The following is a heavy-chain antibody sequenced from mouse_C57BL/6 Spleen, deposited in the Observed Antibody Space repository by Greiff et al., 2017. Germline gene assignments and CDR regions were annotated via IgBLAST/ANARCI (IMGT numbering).Heavy chain of an antibody. CDR3: AGITTVPG. D-gene: IGHD1-1*01. CDR2: ISSGSSNT. J-gene: IGHJ4*01. CDR1: GFTFSDYG. V-gene: IGHV5-17*01. Sequence: EVQLVESGGGLVKPGGSLKLSCAASGFTFSDYGMHWVRQAPEKGLEWVAYISSGSSNTYYADTVKGRYTISRDNAKNTLVLQMTSLGAEDTAMYYCAGITTVPGWGKGTSVTVSS.